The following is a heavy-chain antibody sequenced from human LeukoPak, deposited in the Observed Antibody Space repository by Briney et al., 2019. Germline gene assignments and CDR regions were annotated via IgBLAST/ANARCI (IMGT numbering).Heavy chain of an antibody. CDR1: GFTVSSDY. CDR2: IYSGGST. CDR3: ARVDNSGYSSCFDY. J-gene: IGHJ4*02. Sequence: GGSLRLSCAASGFTVSSDYMSWVRQAPGKGLEWVSVIYSGGSTYYADSVKGRFTISRHKSKNTLYLQMNSLRAEDTAVYYCARVDNSGYSSCFDYWGQGTLVTVSS. V-gene: IGHV3-53*04. D-gene: IGHD3-22*01.